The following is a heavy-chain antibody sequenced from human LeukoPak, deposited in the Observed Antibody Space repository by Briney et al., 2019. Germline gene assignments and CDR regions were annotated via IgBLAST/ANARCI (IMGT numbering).Heavy chain of an antibody. Sequence: ASVKVSCKASGKTFIGNYMHWGRQDPGQGLEWLGWINPNSGGTNKAQKFQGRVTMTRDTSISTAYRELTTLRSDTTAVYYCARAGDSGRLAWGQGTLVSVSS. J-gene: IGHJ5*02. CDR2: INPNSGGT. D-gene: IGHD1-26*01. V-gene: IGHV1-2*02. CDR1: GKTFIGNY. CDR3: ARAGDSGRLA.